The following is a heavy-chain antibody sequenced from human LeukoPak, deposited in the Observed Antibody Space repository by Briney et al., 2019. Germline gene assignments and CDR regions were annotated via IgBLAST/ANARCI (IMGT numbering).Heavy chain of an antibody. D-gene: IGHD6-19*01. CDR1: GFTFETHD. V-gene: IGHV3-30*18. Sequence: GGSLRLSCAASGFTFETHDMHWVRRAPGKGLEWVGVASRDGVSQNYGDSVEGRFTISRDQSDNTLFLQMNSLRPEDTAIYYWAKEQSSGWYRTADYWGQGTLVTVSS. J-gene: IGHJ4*02. CDR3: AKEQSSGWYRTADY. CDR2: ASRDGVSQ.